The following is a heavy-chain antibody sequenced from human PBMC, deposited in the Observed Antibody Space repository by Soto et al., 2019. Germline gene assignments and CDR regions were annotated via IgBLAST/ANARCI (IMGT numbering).Heavy chain of an antibody. CDR2: VYWDDDK. Sequence: QITLKESGPTLVKPTQTLTLTCTFSGFSLSTSGVGVGWIRQPPGKALEWLALVYWDDDKRYSPSLKSRLTIPKDTSKXXMXLIXTDMDPVETATYSCAHVPNGSGTYYSEPYYYGMDVWGQGTTVTVSS. V-gene: IGHV2-5*02. CDR3: AHVPNGSGTYYSEPYYYGMDV. CDR1: GFSLSTSGVG. D-gene: IGHD3-10*01. J-gene: IGHJ6*02.